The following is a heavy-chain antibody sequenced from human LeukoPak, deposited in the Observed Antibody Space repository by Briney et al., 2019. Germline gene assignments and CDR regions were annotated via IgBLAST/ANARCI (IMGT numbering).Heavy chain of an antibody. Sequence: QPGGSLRLSCAASGFTFSSYGMSWVRRPPGKGLEWVSAISGTGGTTYYADSVKGRFTISRDNSKNTLYLQMNSLRAEDTAVYYCASHYDSSGGGTSDFDYWGQGTLVTVSS. D-gene: IGHD3-22*01. CDR1: GFTFSSYG. CDR2: ISGTGGTT. V-gene: IGHV3-23*01. CDR3: ASHYDSSGGGTSDFDY. J-gene: IGHJ4*02.